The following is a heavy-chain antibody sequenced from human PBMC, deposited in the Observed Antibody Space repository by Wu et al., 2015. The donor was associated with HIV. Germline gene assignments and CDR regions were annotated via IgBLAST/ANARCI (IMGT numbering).Heavy chain of an antibody. D-gene: IGHD3-22*01. Sequence: QVQLVQSGAEVKKPGSSVKVSCKASGGTFSSYAISWVRQAPGQGLEWMGRIIPIFGTANYAQKFQGRVTITADESTSTAYMELSSLRSEDTAVYYCARFEYYYDSSGYSRFDPWGQGTLVTVSS. J-gene: IGHJ5*02. V-gene: IGHV1-69*13. CDR3: ARFEYYYDSSGYSRFDP. CDR1: GGTFSSYA. CDR2: IIPIFGTA.